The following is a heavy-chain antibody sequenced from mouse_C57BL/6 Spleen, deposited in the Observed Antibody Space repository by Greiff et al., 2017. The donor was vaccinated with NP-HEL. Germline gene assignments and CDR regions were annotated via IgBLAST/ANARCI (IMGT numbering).Heavy chain of an antibody. CDR3: ARLVSTVVEGWSFDV. V-gene: IGHV1-47*01. Sequence: QVQLKQSGAELVKPGASVKMSCKASGFTFTTYPIEWMKQNHGKSLEWIGNFHPYNDDTKYNEKFKGKATLTVEKSSSTVYLELSRFTSDDSAVYYCARLVSTVVEGWSFDVWGTGTTVTVSS. J-gene: IGHJ1*03. CDR2: FHPYNDDT. CDR1: GFTFTTYP. D-gene: IGHD1-1*01.